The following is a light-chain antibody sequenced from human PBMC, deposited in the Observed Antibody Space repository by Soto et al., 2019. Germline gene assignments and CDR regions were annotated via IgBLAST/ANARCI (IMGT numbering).Light chain of an antibody. J-gene: IGKJ4*01. Sequence: DVRMTQSPSSLSASVGDRVTITCRASQPIANYLAWYQQKPGKVPDLLIYGASTLQSGVPSRFSGTASGTEFTLTISSLQPEDVATYYCQKYNSAPLTVGGGTKVEMK. V-gene: IGKV1-27*01. CDR2: GAS. CDR3: QKYNSAPLT. CDR1: QPIANY.